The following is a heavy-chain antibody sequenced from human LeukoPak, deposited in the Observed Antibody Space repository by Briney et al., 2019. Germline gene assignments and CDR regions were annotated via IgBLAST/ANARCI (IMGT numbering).Heavy chain of an antibody. D-gene: IGHD2-2*01. CDR1: GGSFSGYY. CDR2: INHSGST. J-gene: IGHJ4*02. Sequence: PSETLSLTCAVYGGSFSGYYWSWIRQPPGKGLEWIGEINHSGSTNYNPSLKSRVTISVDTSKNQFSLKLSSVTAADTAVYYCARGERPHKVPAATWDYWGQGTLVTVSS. V-gene: IGHV4-34*01. CDR3: ARGERPHKVPAATWDY.